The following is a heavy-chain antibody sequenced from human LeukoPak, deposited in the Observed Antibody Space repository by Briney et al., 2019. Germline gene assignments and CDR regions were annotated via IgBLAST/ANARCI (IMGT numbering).Heavy chain of an antibody. J-gene: IGHJ4*02. V-gene: IGHV3-21*01. CDR1: GFTFSGYS. D-gene: IGHD1-26*01. CDR2: ISSTSSYI. Sequence: GGSLRLSCAASGFTFSGYSMTWVRQAPGKGLEWVSSISSTSSYIYYADSLRGRFTISRDNTKNSLSLQMNSLRAEDTAVYYCVRAPTTGAYYFDYWGQGTLITVSS. CDR3: VRAPTTGAYYFDY.